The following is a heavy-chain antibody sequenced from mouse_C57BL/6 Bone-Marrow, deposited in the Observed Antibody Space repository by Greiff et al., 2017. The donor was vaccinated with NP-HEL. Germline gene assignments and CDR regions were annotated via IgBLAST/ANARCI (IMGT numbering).Heavy chain of an antibody. CDR2: INPSTGGT. CDR1: GYSFTGYY. CDR3: ARSGGYCFDY. V-gene: IGHV1-43*01. Sequence: EVKLQESGPELVKPGASVKISCKASGYSFTGYYMHWVKQSSEKSLEWIGEINPSTGGTSYNQKFKGKATLTVDKSSSTAYMQLKSLTSEDSAVYYCARSGGYCFDYWGQGTTLTVSS. D-gene: IGHD1-1*02. J-gene: IGHJ2*01.